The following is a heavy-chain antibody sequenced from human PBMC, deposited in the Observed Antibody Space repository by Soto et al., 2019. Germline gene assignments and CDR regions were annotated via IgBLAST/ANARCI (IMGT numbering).Heavy chain of an antibody. CDR3: ANYRASAFDY. CDR1: AGTFSSYA. CDR2: IIPIFGTA. D-gene: IGHD3-16*02. J-gene: IGHJ4*02. V-gene: IGHV1-69*12. Sequence: QVQLVQSGAEVKKPGSSVKVSCKASAGTFSSYAISWVRQAPGQGLEWMGGIIPIFGTANYAQKFQGSVTTTADDYTSTACMELSSLRSEDTGVYYCANYRASAFDYWGQGTLVTVSS.